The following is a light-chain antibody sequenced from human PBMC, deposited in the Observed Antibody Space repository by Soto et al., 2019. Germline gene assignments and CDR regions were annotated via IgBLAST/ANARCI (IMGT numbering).Light chain of an antibody. CDR1: QSVSSY. CDR2: DAS. Sequence: EIVLTQSPATLSLSLGERATLSCRASQSVSSYLAWYQQKPGQAPRLLIFDASNRATGIPARFSGSGSGTDFTLTISSLEPEDFAVYYCQERSNWSWTFGQGTKVDIK. V-gene: IGKV3-11*01. CDR3: QERSNWSWT. J-gene: IGKJ1*01.